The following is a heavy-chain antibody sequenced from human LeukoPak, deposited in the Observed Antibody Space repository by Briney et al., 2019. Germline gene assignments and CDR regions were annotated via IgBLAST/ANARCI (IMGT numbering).Heavy chain of an antibody. V-gene: IGHV3-23*01. D-gene: IGHD3-3*01. Sequence: GGSRRLSGAASGLAFSSFAMSWVRQAPGKGLDGVSSISGSGGSTYYADSVKGRFTISRDNSKNTLYLQMSSLRAEDTAVYYCAKDKGDFWSGHHYWGQGTLVTVSS. CDR3: AKDKGDFWSGHHY. CDR2: ISGSGGST. J-gene: IGHJ4*02. CDR1: GLAFSSFA.